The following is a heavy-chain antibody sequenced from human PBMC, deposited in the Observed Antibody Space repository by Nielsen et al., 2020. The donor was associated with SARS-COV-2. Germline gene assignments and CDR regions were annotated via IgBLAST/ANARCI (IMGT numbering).Heavy chain of an antibody. CDR1: GFIVSDKY. J-gene: IGHJ4*02. CDR2: IYSGGST. Sequence: LSLTCAASGFIVSDKYMSWVRQAPGKGLEWVSLIYSGGSTYYADSVKGRFTISRDNSKNTLYLQMNSLRAEDTAVYYCARASMIVVVITPFDYWGQGTLVTVSS. V-gene: IGHV3-66*02. CDR3: ARASMIVVVITPFDY. D-gene: IGHD3-22*01.